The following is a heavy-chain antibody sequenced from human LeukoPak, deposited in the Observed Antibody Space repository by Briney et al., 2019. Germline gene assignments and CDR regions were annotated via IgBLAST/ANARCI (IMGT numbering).Heavy chain of an antibody. CDR2: INPNSGGT. J-gene: IGHJ4*02. V-gene: IGHV1-2*06. D-gene: IGHD5-24*01. Sequence: ASVKVSCKASGGTFSSYTISWVRQAPGQGLEWMGRINPNSGGTNYAQKFQGRVTMTRDTSISTAYLELSRLRSDDTAVYYCARGERWLPLAWGQGTLVTVSS. CDR1: GGTFSSYT. CDR3: ARGERWLPLA.